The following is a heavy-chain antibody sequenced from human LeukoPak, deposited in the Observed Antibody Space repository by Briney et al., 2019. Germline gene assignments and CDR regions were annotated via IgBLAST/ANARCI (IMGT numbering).Heavy chain of an antibody. D-gene: IGHD2-8*02. CDR3: ARCLKDTYCYFDY. Sequence: ASVKVSCKASGYTFTGYYMHWVRQARGQGLEWMGWINPNSGGTNYAQKFQGRVTMTRDTSISTAYMELSRLRSDDTAVYYCARCLKDTYCYFDYWGQGTLVTVSS. J-gene: IGHJ4*02. V-gene: IGHV1-2*02. CDR1: GYTFTGYY. CDR2: INPNSGGT.